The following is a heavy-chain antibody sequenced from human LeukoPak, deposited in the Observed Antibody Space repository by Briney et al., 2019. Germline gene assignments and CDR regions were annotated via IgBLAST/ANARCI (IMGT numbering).Heavy chain of an antibody. CDR3: ARVPGATANWYFDL. CDR2: IYTSGST. D-gene: IGHD3-10*01. V-gene: IGHV4-4*07. Sequence: SETLSLTCTVSGGSISSYYWSWIRQPAGKGLEWIGRIYTSGSTNYNPSLKSRVTMSVDTSKDQFSLKLSSVTAADTAVYYCARVPGATANWYFDLWGRGTLATVSS. CDR1: GGSISSYY. J-gene: IGHJ2*01.